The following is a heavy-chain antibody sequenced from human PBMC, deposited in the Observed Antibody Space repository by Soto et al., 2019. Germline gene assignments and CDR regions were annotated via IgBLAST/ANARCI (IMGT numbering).Heavy chain of an antibody. V-gene: IGHV5-51*01. CDR3: ASLDLYGMDV. Sequence: GESLKISCKASGYIFTNYWIGWVRQMPGGGLEWMGIIYPKTSDTRYSPSFQGQVTVSADKSISTAYLQLSRLKASDTAMYYCASLDLYGMDVWGQGTTVTVSS. CDR2: IYPKTSDT. J-gene: IGHJ6*02. D-gene: IGHD1-1*01. CDR1: GYIFTNYW.